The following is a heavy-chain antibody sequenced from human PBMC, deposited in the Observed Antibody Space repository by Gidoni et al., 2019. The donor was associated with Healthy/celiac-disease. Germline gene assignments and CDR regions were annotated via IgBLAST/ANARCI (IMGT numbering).Heavy chain of an antibody. CDR2: IYYSGST. Sequence: QVQLQESGPGLVKPSQTLSLTCTVSGGSISRCAYYWSWIRQPPGKGLEWIGYIYYSGSTHYNPSLKSRVTISVDTSKNQFSLKLSSVTAADTAVYYCAGYCSGGSCYSAVDYWGQGTLVTVSS. D-gene: IGHD2-15*01. V-gene: IGHV4-30-4*01. CDR3: AGYCSGGSCYSAVDY. CDR1: GGSISRCAYY. J-gene: IGHJ4*02.